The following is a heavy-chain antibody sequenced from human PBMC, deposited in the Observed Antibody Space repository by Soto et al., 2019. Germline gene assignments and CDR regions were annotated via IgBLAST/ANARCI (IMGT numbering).Heavy chain of an antibody. CDR1: GGSISSYY. J-gene: IGHJ4*01. D-gene: IGHD5-18*01. CDR3: AGSDGYRYGLRAGY. V-gene: IGHV4-59*01. CDR2: IYYSVST. Sequence: SETRSLTCTVSGGSISSYYWSWIRQPPGKGLEWIGYIYYSVSTNYNPSLKSRVTISVDTSKNQFSLKLSSVTAADTAVYYCAGSDGYRYGLRAGYWGQGTMVTVSA.